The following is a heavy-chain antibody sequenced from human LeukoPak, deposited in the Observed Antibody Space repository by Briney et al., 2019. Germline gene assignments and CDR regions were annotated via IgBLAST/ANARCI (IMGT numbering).Heavy chain of an antibody. V-gene: IGHV4-61*02. CDR1: GGSISSGSYY. D-gene: IGHD1-26*01. CDR3: ARMGGSYPYYFDY. J-gene: IGHJ4*02. CDR2: IYTSGST. Sequence: SETLSLTCTVSGGSISSGSYYWSWIRQPAGKGLEWIGRIYTSGSTNYNPSLKSRVTISVDTSKNQFSLKLSSVTAADTAVYYCARMGGSYPYYFDYWGQGTLVTVSS.